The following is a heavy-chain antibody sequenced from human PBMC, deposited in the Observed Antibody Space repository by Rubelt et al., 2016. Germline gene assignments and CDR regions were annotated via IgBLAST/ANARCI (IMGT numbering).Heavy chain of an antibody. V-gene: IGHV3-48*03. D-gene: IGHD2-2*02. J-gene: IGHJ4*02. CDR2: VSSSSGII. CDR3: VRESEGPYPLLDY. Sequence: GKGLEWISYVSSSSGIIHYAASVKGRFTISRDNAKNSLYLQMYSLRVEDTAVYYCVRESEGPYPLLDYWGRGTQVTVS.